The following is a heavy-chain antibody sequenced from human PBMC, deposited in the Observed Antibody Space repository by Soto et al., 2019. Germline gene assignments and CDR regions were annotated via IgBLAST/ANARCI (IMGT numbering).Heavy chain of an antibody. CDR1: GYTFTSYG. CDR2: ISAYNGNT. CDR3: GGEGGDKGGGYYYIFDY. Sequence: ASVKVSCKASGYTFTSYGISWVRQAPGQGLEWMGWISAYNGNTNYAQKLQGRVTMTTDTSTSTAYMELRSLRSDDTAVYYCGGEGGDKGGGYYYIFDYWGQGTLVTVSS. J-gene: IGHJ4*02. V-gene: IGHV1-18*01. D-gene: IGHD3-22*01.